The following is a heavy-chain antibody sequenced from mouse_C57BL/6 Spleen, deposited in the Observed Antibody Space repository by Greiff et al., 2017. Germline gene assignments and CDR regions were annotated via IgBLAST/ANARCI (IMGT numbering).Heavy chain of an antibody. CDR1: GYAFTNYL. V-gene: IGHV1-54*01. D-gene: IGHD2-2*01. Sequence: QVQLQQSGAELVRPGTSVKVSCKASGYAFTNYLIEWVKQRPGQGLEWIGVFNPGSGGTNYNEQFTGKATLTADTSSSTAYMQLSSLTSEDSAVYFCARRSSCGYDGAWFAYWGQGTLVTVSA. J-gene: IGHJ3*01. CDR2: FNPGSGGT. CDR3: ARRSSCGYDGAWFAY.